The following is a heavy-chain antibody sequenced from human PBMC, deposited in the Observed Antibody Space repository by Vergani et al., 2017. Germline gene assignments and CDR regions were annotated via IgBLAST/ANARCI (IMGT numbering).Heavy chain of an antibody. D-gene: IGHD2-2*01. J-gene: IGHJ6*02. CDR2: INAGNGNT. V-gene: IGHV1-3*01. CDR3: ARNCWTSVPAAIFFGMDV. CDR1: GYTFTSYA. Sequence: QVQLVQSGAEVKKPGASVKVSCKASGYTFTSYAMHWVRQAPGQRLEWMGWINAGNGNTKYSQKFQGRVTITRDTSASTAYMELSSLRSEDTAVYYCARNCWTSVPAAIFFGMDVWGQGTTVTVSS.